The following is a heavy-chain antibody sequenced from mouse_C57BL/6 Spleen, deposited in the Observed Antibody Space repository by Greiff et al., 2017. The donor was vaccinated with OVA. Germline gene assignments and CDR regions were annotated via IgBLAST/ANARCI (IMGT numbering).Heavy chain of an antibody. CDR3: ARDGLRPGYYYAMDY. J-gene: IGHJ4*01. V-gene: IGHV5-4*01. Sequence: EVKLVESGGGLVKPGGSLKLSCAASGFTFSSYAMSWVRQTPEKRLEWVATISDGGSYTYYPDNVKGRFTISRDNAKNNLYLQMSHLKSEDTAMYYCARDGLRPGYYYAMDYWGQGTSVTVSS. D-gene: IGHD2-2*01. CDR2: ISDGGSYT. CDR1: GFTFSSYA.